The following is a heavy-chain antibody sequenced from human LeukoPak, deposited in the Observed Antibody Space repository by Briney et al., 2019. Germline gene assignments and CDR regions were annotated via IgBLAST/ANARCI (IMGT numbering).Heavy chain of an antibody. CDR3: AKGTTGSNADY. J-gene: IGHJ4*02. CDR1: GFTFSSYV. Sequence: GGSLRLSCAASGFTFSSYVMSWVRQAPGKGLERVSAISGSGGSTYYADSVKGRFTISRDNSKNTLYLQMNSLRAEDTAVYYCAKGTTGSNADYWGQGTLVTVSS. V-gene: IGHV3-23*01. D-gene: IGHD1-1*01. CDR2: ISGSGGST.